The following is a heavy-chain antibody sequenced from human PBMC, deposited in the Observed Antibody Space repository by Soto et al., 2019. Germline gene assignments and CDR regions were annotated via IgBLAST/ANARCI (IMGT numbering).Heavy chain of an antibody. J-gene: IGHJ6*02. CDR2: MNPNSGNT. V-gene: IGHV1-8*01. CDR1: GYTFTSYD. CDR3: AGLRDIAARRRVYYYYGMDV. Sequence: GASVKVSCKASGYTFTSYDINWVRQATGQGLEWMGWMNPNSGNTGYAQKFQGRVTMTRNTSISTAYMELSSLRSEDTAVYYCAGLRDIAARRRVYYYYGMDVWGQGTTVTVS. D-gene: IGHD6-6*01.